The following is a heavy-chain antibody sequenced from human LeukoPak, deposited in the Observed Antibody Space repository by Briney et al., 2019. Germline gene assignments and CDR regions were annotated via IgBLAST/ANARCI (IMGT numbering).Heavy chain of an antibody. D-gene: IGHD2-21*02. CDR1: RFTFSAYS. Sequence: GGSLRLSCAASRFTFSAYSMTWVRQAPGKGLEWVSAISGSGGNTYYADSVKGRFTISRDNSKNTLYLQMNSLRAEDTAVYYCAKSPFLSDPYYFDYWGQGTLVTVSS. V-gene: IGHV3-23*01. CDR2: ISGSGGNT. CDR3: AKSPFLSDPYYFDY. J-gene: IGHJ4*02.